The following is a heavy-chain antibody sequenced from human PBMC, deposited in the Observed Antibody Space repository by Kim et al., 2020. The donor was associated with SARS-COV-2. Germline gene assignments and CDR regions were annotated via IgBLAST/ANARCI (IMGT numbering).Heavy chain of an antibody. Sequence: SETLSLTCAVSGYSISSPGYYWTWIRHHPGKGLEWLGYIYYRGSTYSNPSLQSRLTISIDTSSNQFSLRLSSVTAADTAFYYCACGLNPDGLDVWGQETT. D-gene: IGHD2-21*01. J-gene: IGHJ6*02. CDR2: IYYRGST. CDR3: ACGLNPDGLDV. CDR1: GYSISSPGYY. V-gene: IGHV4-31*11.